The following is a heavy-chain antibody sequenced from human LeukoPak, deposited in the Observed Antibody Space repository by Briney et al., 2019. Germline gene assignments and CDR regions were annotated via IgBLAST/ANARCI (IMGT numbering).Heavy chain of an antibody. CDR1: GGSISSGGYS. Sequence: PSETLSLTCAASGGSISSGGYSWSWIRQPPGKGLEWIGYIYHSGSTYYNPSLKSRVTISVDRSKNQFSLKLSSVTAADTAVYYCAREEYGSGSYYNYWGQGTLVTVSS. D-gene: IGHD3-10*01. CDR3: AREEYGSGSYYNY. CDR2: IYHSGST. J-gene: IGHJ4*02. V-gene: IGHV4-30-2*01.